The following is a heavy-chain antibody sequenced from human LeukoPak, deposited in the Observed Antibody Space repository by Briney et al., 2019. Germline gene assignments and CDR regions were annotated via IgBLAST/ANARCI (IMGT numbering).Heavy chain of an antibody. J-gene: IGHJ4*02. V-gene: IGHV3-23*01. D-gene: IGHD3-10*01. CDR2: ISGSGGST. CDR1: GFTFSSYA. Sequence: PGGSLRLSCAASGFTFSSYAMSWVRQAPGKGLEWVSAISGSGGSTYYADSVKGRFTISRDNAKNSLYLQMNSLRAEDTAVYYCARGDYCASGSPFDYWGQGTLVTVSS. CDR3: ARGDYCASGSPFDY.